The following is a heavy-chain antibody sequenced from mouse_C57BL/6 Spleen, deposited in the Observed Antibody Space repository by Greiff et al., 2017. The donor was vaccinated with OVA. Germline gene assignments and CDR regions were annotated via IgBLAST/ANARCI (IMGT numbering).Heavy chain of an antibody. CDR3: AKKGGNYGAMDY. CDR1: GFSLTSYG. D-gene: IGHD2-1*01. Sequence: VQVVESGPGLVQPSQSLSITCTVSGFSLTSYGVHWVRQSPGKGLEWLGVIWRGGSTDYNAAFMSRLSITKDNSKSQVFFKMNSLQADDTAIYYCAKKGGNYGAMDYWGQGTSVTVSS. J-gene: IGHJ4*01. CDR2: IWRGGST. V-gene: IGHV2-5*01.